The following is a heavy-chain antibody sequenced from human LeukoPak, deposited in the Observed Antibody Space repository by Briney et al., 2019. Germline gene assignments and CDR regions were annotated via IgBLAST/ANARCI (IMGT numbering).Heavy chain of an antibody. CDR2: TNHSGST. J-gene: IGHJ4*02. D-gene: IGHD5-12*01. Sequence: PSETLSLTCAVYGGSFSGYYWSWIRQPPGKGLEWIGETNHSGSTNYNPSLKSRVTISVDTSKNQFSLKLSSVTAADTAVYYCARALPRGYSGYDLAYFDYWGQGTLVTVSS. CDR1: GGSFSGYY. V-gene: IGHV4-34*01. CDR3: ARALPRGYSGYDLAYFDY.